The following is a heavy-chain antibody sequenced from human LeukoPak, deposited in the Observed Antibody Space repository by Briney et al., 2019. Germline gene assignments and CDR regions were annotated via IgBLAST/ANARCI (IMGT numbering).Heavy chain of an antibody. J-gene: IGHJ4*02. V-gene: IGHV3-7*01. CDR2: IKQDGSEK. D-gene: IGHD3-16*01. Sequence: GGSLRLSCAASGFTFDDYAMHWARQAPGKGLEWVANIKQDGSEKYYVDSVKGRFTISRDNAKNSLYLQMNSLRAEDTAVYYCARATSFDYWGQGTLVTVSS. CDR1: GFTFDDYA. CDR3: ARATSFDY.